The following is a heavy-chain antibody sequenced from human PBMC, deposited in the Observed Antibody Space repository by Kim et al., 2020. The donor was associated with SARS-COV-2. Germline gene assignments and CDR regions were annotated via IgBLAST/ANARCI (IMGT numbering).Heavy chain of an antibody. V-gene: IGHV4-34*01. CDR1: GGSFSGYY. Sequence: SETLSLTCAVYGGSFSGYYWSWIRQPPGKGLEWIGEINHSGSTNYNPSLKSRVTISVDTSKNQFSLKLSSVTAADTAVYYCARDYLGRHGYFDLWGRGTLVTVSS. J-gene: IGHJ2*01. D-gene: IGHD3-10*01. CDR3: ARDYLGRHGYFDL. CDR2: INHSGST.